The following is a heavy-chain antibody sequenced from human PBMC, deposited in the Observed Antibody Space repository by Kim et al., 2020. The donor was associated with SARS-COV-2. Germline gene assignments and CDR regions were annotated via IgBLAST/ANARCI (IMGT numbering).Heavy chain of an antibody. CDR3: VGHFGSCGSEFQH. Sequence: EDSVKGRFIISRDNSKNALHLQMNRLRAEDTAVYYCVGHFGSCGSEFQHWGQGTLVTVSS. V-gene: IGHV3-23*01. J-gene: IGHJ1*01. D-gene: IGHD3-22*01.